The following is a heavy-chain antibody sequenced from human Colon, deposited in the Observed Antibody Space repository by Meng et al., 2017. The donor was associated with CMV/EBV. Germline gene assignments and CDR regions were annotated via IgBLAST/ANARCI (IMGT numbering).Heavy chain of an antibody. CDR3: AHGGSGYDFGAGGFDY. CDR1: FSLTPVQLA. CDR2: VYWNDDK. J-gene: IGHJ4*02. D-gene: IGHD5-12*01. V-gene: IGHV2-5*01. Sequence: FSLTPVQLAVGSIRQPPGKALEWLALVYWNDDKRYNPSLKNRLTVTKDTSKNQVVLRVTNMDPVDSGTYFCAHGGSGYDFGAGGFDYWGQGTLVTVSS.